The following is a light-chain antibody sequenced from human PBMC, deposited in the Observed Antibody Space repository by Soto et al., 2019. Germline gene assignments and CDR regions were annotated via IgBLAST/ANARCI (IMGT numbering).Light chain of an antibody. CDR1: QSLSGN. J-gene: IGKJ1*01. CDR3: QQYNNWPPKT. CDR2: GAS. Sequence: NVLTQSPGTLSLSPGQRATLSCRASQSLSGNYLAWYQQKPGQAPRLLIYGASTRATGIPARFSGSGSGTEFTLTISSLQSEDFAVYYCQQYNNWPPKTFGQGTKVDIK. V-gene: IGKV3-15*01.